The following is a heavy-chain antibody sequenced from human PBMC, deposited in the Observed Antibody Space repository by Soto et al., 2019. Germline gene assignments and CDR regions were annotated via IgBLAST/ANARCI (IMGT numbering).Heavy chain of an antibody. D-gene: IGHD3-10*01. CDR2: IYYSGST. CDR3: ARGRNGSGSYRYYYYMDV. J-gene: IGHJ6*03. CDR1: GGSISSGYYY. V-gene: IGHV4-61*01. Sequence: PSETLSLTCTVSGGSISSGYYYWSWIRQAPGQGLEWIGYIYYSGSTNYNPSLKSRVTISVDTSKNQFSLKLSYVTAADTAVYYCARGRNGSGSYRYYYYMDVWGKGTTVTVSS.